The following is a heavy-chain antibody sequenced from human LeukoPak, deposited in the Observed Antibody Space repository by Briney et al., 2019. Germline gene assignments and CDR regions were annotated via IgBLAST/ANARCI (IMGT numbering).Heavy chain of an antibody. CDR3: ARHGRHLWVGDSHDYAFDV. J-gene: IGHJ3*01. CDR1: EDSIGSYF. CDR2: THVSGNI. V-gene: IGHV4-59*08. D-gene: IGHD3-10*01. Sequence: SETLSLTCSVSEDSIGSYFWSWLRQPPGKGRDSIGYTHVSGNITYSASLKARDPMSVDTSKTQVSLKLTSVTAADSAVYYCARHGRHLWVGDSHDYAFDVWGQGTMVTVSS.